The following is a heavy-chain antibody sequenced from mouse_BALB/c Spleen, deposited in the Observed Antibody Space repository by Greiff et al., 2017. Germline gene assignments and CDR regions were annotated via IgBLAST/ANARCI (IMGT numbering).Heavy chain of an antibody. CDR2: IYPGNSDT. D-gene: IGHD1-1*01. CDR1: GYTFTSYW. V-gene: IGHV1-5*01. CDR3: NYGSSYYYAMDY. Sequence: EVQLQQSGTVLARPGASVKMSCTASGYTFTSYWMHWVKQRPGQGLEWIGAIYPGNSDTSYNQKFKGKAKLTAVTSTSTAYMELSSLTNEDSAVYYCNYGSSYYYAMDYWGQGTSVTVSS. J-gene: IGHJ4*01.